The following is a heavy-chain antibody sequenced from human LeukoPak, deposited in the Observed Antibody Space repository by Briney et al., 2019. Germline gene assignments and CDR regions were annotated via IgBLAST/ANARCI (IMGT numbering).Heavy chain of an antibody. CDR3: ARPESYYCGSGSHPNWFDP. CDR2: IYYSGST. V-gene: IGHV4-39*01. J-gene: IGHJ5*02. CDR1: GGSISSSSYY. Sequence: PSETLSLTCTVSGGSISSSSYYWGWIRQPPGKGLEWIGSIYYSGSTYYNPSLKSRVTISVDTSKNQFSLKLSSVTAADTAVYYCARPESYYCGSGSHPNWFDPWGQRTLLTVSS. D-gene: IGHD3-10*01.